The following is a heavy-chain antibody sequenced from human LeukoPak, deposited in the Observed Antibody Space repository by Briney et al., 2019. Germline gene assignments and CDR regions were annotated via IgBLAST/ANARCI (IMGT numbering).Heavy chain of an antibody. D-gene: IGHD1-26*01. J-gene: IGHJ3*02. CDR1: GGSISSSSYY. Sequence: SETLSLTCTVSGGSISSSSYYWGWIRQPPGKGLEWIGSIYYSGSTYYNPSLKSRVTISVDTSKNQFSLKLSSVTAADTAVYYCVITSGTMNDAFDIWGQGTMVTVSS. CDR2: IYYSGST. V-gene: IGHV4-39*01. CDR3: VITSGTMNDAFDI.